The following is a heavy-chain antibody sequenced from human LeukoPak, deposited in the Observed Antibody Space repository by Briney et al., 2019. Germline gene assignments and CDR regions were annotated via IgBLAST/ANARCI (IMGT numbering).Heavy chain of an antibody. Sequence: ASETLSLTCTASGGSISSYYWSWIRQPAGKGLEWIGRIYTSGSTNYNPSLKGRVTMSVDTSKNQFSLKLSSVTAADPAVYYCARDLAPGAFDIWGQGTMVTVSS. CDR1: GGSISSYY. CDR2: IYTSGST. V-gene: IGHV4-4*07. CDR3: ARDLAPGAFDI. D-gene: IGHD3-16*01. J-gene: IGHJ3*02.